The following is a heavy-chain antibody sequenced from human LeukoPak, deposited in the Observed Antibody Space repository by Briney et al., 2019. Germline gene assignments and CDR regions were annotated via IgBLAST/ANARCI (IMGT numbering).Heavy chain of an antibody. J-gene: IGHJ4*02. V-gene: IGHV3-23*01. CDR1: GFAFGSEA. CDR2: ISPGGGTT. CDR3: AKDRREQWLFQGFEY. D-gene: IGHD6-19*01. Sequence: GGSLRLSCAVSGFAFGSEAMSWVRQSPARGLEWVASISPGGGTTYYADYVKGRFTISRDNSKNSLFVQMNSLRAEDTAVYFCAKDRREQWLFQGFEYWGQGTLVTVSS.